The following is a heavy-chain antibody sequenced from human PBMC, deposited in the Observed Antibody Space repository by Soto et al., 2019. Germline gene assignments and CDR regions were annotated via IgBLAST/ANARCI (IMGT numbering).Heavy chain of an antibody. CDR1: GGTFSSYA. D-gene: IGHD3-22*01. CDR3: ARRDYYDSSGYSDLYFDY. CDR2: IIPIFGTA. V-gene: IGHV1-69*13. Sequence: SVKVSCKASGGTFSSYAISWVRQAPGQGLEWMGGIIPIFGTANYAQKFQGRVTITADESTSTAYMELSSLRSEDTAVYYCARRDYYDSSGYSDLYFDYWGQGTLVTVSS. J-gene: IGHJ4*02.